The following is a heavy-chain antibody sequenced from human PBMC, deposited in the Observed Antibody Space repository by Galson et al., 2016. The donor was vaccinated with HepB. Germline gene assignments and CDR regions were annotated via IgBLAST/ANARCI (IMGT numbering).Heavy chain of an antibody. J-gene: IGHJ4*02. CDR1: GFTFSNCV. V-gene: IGHV3-23*01. Sequence: SLRLSCAASGFTFSNCVMSWVRQGPGKRLEWVSGISGSAIDTYYADSVKGRFTISRENSKNTIYLQVNSLRAEDTAVYYCAKGGYYDFWTDYFIGYWGQGTLVTVSS. D-gene: IGHD3/OR15-3a*01. CDR3: AKGGYYDFWTDYFIGY. CDR2: ISGSAIDT.